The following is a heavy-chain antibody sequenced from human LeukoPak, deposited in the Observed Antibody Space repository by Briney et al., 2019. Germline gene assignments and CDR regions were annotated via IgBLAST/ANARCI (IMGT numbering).Heavy chain of an antibody. CDR1: GYTFTSYG. J-gene: IGHJ6*03. CDR2: MNPNSGNT. Sequence: GASVKVSCKASGYTFTSYGISWVRQAPGQGLEWMGWMNPNSGNTGYAQKFQGRVTMTRNTSISTAYMELSSLRSEDTAVYYCAREWSHSRRDSSSWYEPWGYYYYYMDVWGKGTTVTVSS. D-gene: IGHD6-13*01. CDR3: AREWSHSRRDSSSWYEPWGYYYYYMDV. V-gene: IGHV1-8*02.